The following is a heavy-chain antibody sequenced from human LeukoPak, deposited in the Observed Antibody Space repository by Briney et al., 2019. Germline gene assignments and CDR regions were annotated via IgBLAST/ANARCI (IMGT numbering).Heavy chain of an antibody. CDR3: AVSSSSIRGYVPY. D-gene: IGHD6-6*01. CDR2: IYYSGST. V-gene: IGHV4-39*01. Sequence: SETLSLTCTVSGGSISSSSYYWGWIRQPPGKGLEWIGSIYYSGSTYYNPSLKSRVTISVDTSKNQFSLKLSSVTAADTAVYYCAVSSSSIRGYVPYWGQGTLVTVSS. J-gene: IGHJ4*02. CDR1: GGSISSSSYY.